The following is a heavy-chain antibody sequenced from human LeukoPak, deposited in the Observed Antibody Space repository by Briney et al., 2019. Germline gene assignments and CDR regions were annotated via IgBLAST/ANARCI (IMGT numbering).Heavy chain of an antibody. J-gene: IGHJ5*02. CDR1: GYTFTGYY. D-gene: IGHD3-3*01. Sequence: ASVKVSCKASGYTFTGYYMHWLRQAPGQGLEWMGWINPNSGGTNYAQKFQGRVTMTRDTSISTAYMELSRLRSDDTAVYYCARIGTNDFWSGYYFPEVGTWGQGTLVTVSS. CDR3: ARIGTNDFWSGYYFPEVGT. CDR2: INPNSGGT. V-gene: IGHV1-2*02.